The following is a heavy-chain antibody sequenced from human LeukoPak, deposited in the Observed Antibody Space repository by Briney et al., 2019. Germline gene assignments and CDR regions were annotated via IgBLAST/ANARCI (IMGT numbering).Heavy chain of an antibody. J-gene: IGHJ4*02. CDR2: IYYSGST. CDR1: GGPIRRDGDL. CDR3: ARSGCSGGSCRRNFDY. Sequence: SETLSLICTVSGGPIRRDGDLWGWIRQPPGKGLEWIGYIYYSGSTNYNPSLKSRVTISVDTSKNQFSLKLSSVTAADTAVYYCARSGCSGGSCRRNFDYWGQGTLVTVSS. D-gene: IGHD2-15*01. V-gene: IGHV4-61*05.